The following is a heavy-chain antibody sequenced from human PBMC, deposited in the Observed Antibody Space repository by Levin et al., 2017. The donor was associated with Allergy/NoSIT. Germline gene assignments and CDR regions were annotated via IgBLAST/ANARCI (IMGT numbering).Heavy chain of an antibody. CDR3: ARVRAHPGEHAFDI. J-gene: IGHJ3*02. CDR2: IYYSGST. Sequence: SETLSLTCTVSGGSISSSSYYWGWIRQPPGKGLEWIGSIYYSGSTYYNPSLKSRVTISVDTSKNQFSLKLSSVTAADTAVYYCARVRAHPGEHAFDIWGQGTMVTVSS. D-gene: IGHD1-1*01. V-gene: IGHV4-39*07. CDR1: GGSISSSSYY.